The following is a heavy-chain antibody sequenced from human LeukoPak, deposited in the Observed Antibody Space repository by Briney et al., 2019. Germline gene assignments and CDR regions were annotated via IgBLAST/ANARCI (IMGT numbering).Heavy chain of an antibody. CDR3: ARGYQTYYYDSSGYTLGY. Sequence: ASVKVSCKASGYTFTGYYTHWVRQAPGQGLEWMGWINPNSGGTNYAQRFQGRVTMTRDTSISTAYMELSRLRSDDTAVYYCARGYQTYYYDSSGYTLGYWGQGTLVTVSS. V-gene: IGHV1-2*02. CDR2: INPNSGGT. J-gene: IGHJ4*02. D-gene: IGHD3-22*01. CDR1: GYTFTGYY.